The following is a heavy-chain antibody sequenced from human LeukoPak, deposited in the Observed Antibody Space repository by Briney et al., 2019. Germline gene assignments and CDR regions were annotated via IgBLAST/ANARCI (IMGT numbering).Heavy chain of an antibody. CDR2: IYTSGST. CDR1: GGSFSGYY. J-gene: IGHJ4*02. V-gene: IGHV4-59*10. Sequence: SETLSLTCAVYGGSFSGYYWSWIRQPAGKGLEWIGRIYTSGSTNYNPSLKSRVTISVDTSKNQFSLKLSSVTAADTAVYYCARVGEYYGSGSYTYYFDYWGQGTLVTVSS. CDR3: ARVGEYYGSGSYTYYFDY. D-gene: IGHD3-10*01.